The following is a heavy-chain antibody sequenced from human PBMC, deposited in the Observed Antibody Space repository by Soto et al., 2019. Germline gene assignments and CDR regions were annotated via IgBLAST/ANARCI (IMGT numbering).Heavy chain of an antibody. Sequence: SQTLSLTCAISGDSVSSNSAAWNWIRQSPSRGLEWLGRTYYRSKWYNDYAVSVKSRITINPDTSKNQFSLQLNSVTPEDTAVYYCAREGGITMVRGVITHWFDPWGQGTLVTVSS. CDR3: AREGGITMVRGVITHWFDP. J-gene: IGHJ5*02. CDR1: GDSVSSNSAA. V-gene: IGHV6-1*01. CDR2: TYYRSKWYN. D-gene: IGHD3-10*01.